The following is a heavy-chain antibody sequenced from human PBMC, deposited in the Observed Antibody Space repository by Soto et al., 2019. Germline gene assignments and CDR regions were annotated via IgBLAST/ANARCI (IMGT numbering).Heavy chain of an antibody. J-gene: IGHJ6*02. V-gene: IGHV4-61*03. CDR3: SREGRWSYGYTSAFYYCLDV. CDR2: IYYRGTT. Sequence: QVQLQESGPGLVKASETLSLTCTVSGASVSSCIYYWAWIRQPPGKGLERIGYIYYRGTTNHNPPLKSRLPISVDPSTNHFSLTLTSTTAADTAVDSCSREGRWSYGYTSAFYYCLDVWGLGTTVTVSS. CDR1: GASVSSCIYY. D-gene: IGHD3-16*01.